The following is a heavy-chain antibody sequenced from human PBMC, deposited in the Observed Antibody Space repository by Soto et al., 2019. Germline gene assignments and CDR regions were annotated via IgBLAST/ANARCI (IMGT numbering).Heavy chain of an antibody. J-gene: IGHJ4*02. Sequence: GASVKVSCKASGYTFTSYAMHWVRQAPGQRLEWMGWINAGNGNTKYSQKFQGRVTITRDTSASTAYMELSSLRSEDTAVYYCAREQEGGYDQSHFDYWGQGTLVTVSS. V-gene: IGHV1-3*01. CDR3: AREQEGGYDQSHFDY. D-gene: IGHD5-12*01. CDR2: INAGNGNT. CDR1: GYTFTSYA.